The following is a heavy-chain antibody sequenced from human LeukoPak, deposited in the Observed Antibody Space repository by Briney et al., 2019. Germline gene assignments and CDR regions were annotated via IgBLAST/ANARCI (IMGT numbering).Heavy chain of an antibody. J-gene: IGHJ4*02. CDR1: GGSISSYY. D-gene: IGHD3-16*01. Sequence: KASETLSLTCTVSGGSISSYYWSWIRQPAGKGLEWIGRIYNSGSTTYNPSLKSRVTISVDTSKNQFSLKLSSVTAADTAVYYCARDRTLRGGFDYWGQGTLVTVSS. CDR3: ARDRTLRGGFDY. CDR2: IYNSGST. V-gene: IGHV4-4*07.